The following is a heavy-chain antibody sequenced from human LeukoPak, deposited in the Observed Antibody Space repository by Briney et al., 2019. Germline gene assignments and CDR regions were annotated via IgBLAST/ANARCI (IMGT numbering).Heavy chain of an antibody. CDR2: ISGSGGST. D-gene: IGHD3-3*01. Sequence: HSGGSLRLSCAASGFTFSSYAMSWVRQAPGKGLEWVSAISGSGGSTYYADSVKGRFTISRDNSKNTLYLQMNSLRAEDTAVYYCAKGELRFLAPQNWFDPWGQGTLVTVSS. V-gene: IGHV3-23*01. J-gene: IGHJ5*02. CDR1: GFTFSSYA. CDR3: AKGELRFLAPQNWFDP.